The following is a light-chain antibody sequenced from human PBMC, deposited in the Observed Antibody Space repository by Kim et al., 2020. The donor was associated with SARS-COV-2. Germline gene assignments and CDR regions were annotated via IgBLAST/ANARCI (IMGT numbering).Light chain of an antibody. CDR2: GAS. CDR3: QQYERSRT. Sequence: PEDGATIACRARQSRPTSHLAWYQQKPGKAPRLLISGASSRATGIPDRFSGSGSGTDFTLTVSRLEPEDFAVYYCQQYERSRTFGQGTKLEI. J-gene: IGKJ1*01. CDR1: QSRPTSH. V-gene: IGKV3-20*01.